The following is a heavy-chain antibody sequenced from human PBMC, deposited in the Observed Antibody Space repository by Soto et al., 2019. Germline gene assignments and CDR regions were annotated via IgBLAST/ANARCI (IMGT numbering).Heavy chain of an antibody. CDR3: ARHYSSGSRNWFDP. J-gene: IGHJ5*02. Sequence: SETLSLTCTVSGGSISSSSYYWGWIRQPPGKGLEWIGSIYYSGSTYYNPSLRSRVTISVDTSKNQFSLKLSSVTAADTAVFYCARHYSSGSRNWFDPWGQGTLVTAPQ. D-gene: IGHD6-19*01. CDR2: IYYSGST. CDR1: GGSISSSSYY. V-gene: IGHV4-39*01.